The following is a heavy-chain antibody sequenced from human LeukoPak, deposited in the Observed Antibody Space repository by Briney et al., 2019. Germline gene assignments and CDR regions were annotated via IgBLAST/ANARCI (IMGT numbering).Heavy chain of an antibody. Sequence: ASVKVSCKVSGYTFTGYYMHWVRQSPGQGLEWMGWINPNSGGTNYAQNFQGWVTMTRDTSIRTAYMELSRLRSDDTAVYYCARGTRSVVVVPAASLDYWGQGTLVTVSS. CDR1: GYTFTGYY. J-gene: IGHJ4*02. D-gene: IGHD2-2*01. V-gene: IGHV1-2*04. CDR3: ARGTRSVVVVPAASLDY. CDR2: INPNSGGT.